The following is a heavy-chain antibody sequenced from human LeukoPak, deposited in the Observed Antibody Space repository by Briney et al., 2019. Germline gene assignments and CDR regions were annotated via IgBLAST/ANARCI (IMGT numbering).Heavy chain of an antibody. D-gene: IGHD4-11*01. CDR3: AKDAQRGFDCSNSLQH. Sequence: PGGSLRLSCAASKFTFSHYAMHWVRQAPGKGLEWVAVIWNDGSDKYYADSVKGRFTVSRDNSRNILYLQMDSLRAEDTGVYYCAKDAQRGFDCSNSLQHWGPGTLVTVSS. J-gene: IGHJ1*01. V-gene: IGHV3-33*06. CDR2: IWNDGSDK. CDR1: KFTFSHYA.